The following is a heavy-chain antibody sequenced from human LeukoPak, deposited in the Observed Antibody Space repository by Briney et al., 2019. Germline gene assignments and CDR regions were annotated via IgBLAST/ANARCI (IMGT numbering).Heavy chain of an antibody. CDR2: INPNSGGT. Sequence: ASVKVSCKASGYTFTGYHMHWVRQAPGQGLEWMGWINPNSGGTNYAQKLQGRVTMTRDTSISTDYMELSRLRSDDTAVYYCARKDGYYYDSSGEWFDPWGQGTLVTVSS. J-gene: IGHJ5*02. CDR3: ARKDGYYYDSSGEWFDP. D-gene: IGHD3-22*01. V-gene: IGHV1-2*02. CDR1: GYTFTGYH.